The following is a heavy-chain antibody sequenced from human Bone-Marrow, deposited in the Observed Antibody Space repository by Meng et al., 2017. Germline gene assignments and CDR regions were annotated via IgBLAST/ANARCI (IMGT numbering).Heavy chain of an antibody. CDR2: ISDSGSIN. J-gene: IGHJ4*02. Sequence: GESLKISCEASGFTFRSYEVNWVRQAPGKGLEWISYISDSGSINYYADFVKGRFTISRDNAKNSLYLQMNSLRAEDTAVYYCARGVTSYYDSSGVVWGQGTLVTVSS. CDR1: GFTFRSYE. CDR3: ARGVTSYYDSSGVV. V-gene: IGHV3-48*03. D-gene: IGHD3-22*01.